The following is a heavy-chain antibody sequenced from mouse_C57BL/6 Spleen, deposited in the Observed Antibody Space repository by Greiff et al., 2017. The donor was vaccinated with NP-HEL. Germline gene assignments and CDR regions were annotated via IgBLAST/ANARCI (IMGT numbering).Heavy chain of an antibody. J-gene: IGHJ4*01. CDR3: ARNYYDYDEYAMDY. CDR2: IWSGGST. Sequence: QVQLQQSGPGLVQPSQSLSITCTVSGFSLTSYGVHWVRQSPGKGLEWLGVIWSGGSTDYNAAFISRLSISKDNSKSQVFFKMNSLQADDTAIYYCARNYYDYDEYAMDYWGQGTSVTVSS. D-gene: IGHD2-4*01. V-gene: IGHV2-2*01. CDR1: GFSLTSYG.